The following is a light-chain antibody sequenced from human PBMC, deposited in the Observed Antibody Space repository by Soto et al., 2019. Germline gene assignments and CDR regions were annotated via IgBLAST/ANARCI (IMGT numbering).Light chain of an antibody. J-gene: IGLJ2*01. V-gene: IGLV2-14*01. CDR1: SSDVGGYNY. Sequence: QSVLTQPASVSGSPGQSITISCTGTSSDVGGYNYVSWYQQNPGKAPRLIIYDVTNRPSGVSNRFSGSKSGNTASLTISGLQAEDEADYYCFSYTRSSARVFGGGTQLTVL. CDR3: FSYTRSSARV. CDR2: DVT.